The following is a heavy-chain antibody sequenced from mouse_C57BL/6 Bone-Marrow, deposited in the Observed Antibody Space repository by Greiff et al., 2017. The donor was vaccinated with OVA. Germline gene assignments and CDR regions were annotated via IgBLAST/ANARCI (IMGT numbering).Heavy chain of an antibody. CDR3: TRHDPPAYYGSSHWYFDV. D-gene: IGHD1-1*01. Sequence: QVQLKESGAELVKPGASVKLSCKASGYTFTEYTIHWVKQRSGQGLEWIGWFYPGSGSIKYNEKFKDKATLTADKSSSTVFMALRRLSSEDSAVYDCTRHDPPAYYGSSHWYFDVWGTGTTVTVSS. J-gene: IGHJ1*03. V-gene: IGHV1-62-2*01. CDR2: FYPGSGSI. CDR1: GYTFTEYT.